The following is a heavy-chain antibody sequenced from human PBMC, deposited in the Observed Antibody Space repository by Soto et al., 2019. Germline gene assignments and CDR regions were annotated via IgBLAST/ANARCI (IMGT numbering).Heavy chain of an antibody. D-gene: IGHD3-10*01. Sequence: QVQLVESGGGVVQPGRSLGLSCAASGFPFTSYGMHWVREGPDKGLEWVAIISYDGSDKYYADSVKGRFTISRDNSKNTLYLQMNSLSPEDTALYYCVGDQYYFDYRGQGTLVIVSS. V-gene: IGHV3-30*03. CDR2: ISYDGSDK. CDR1: GFPFTSYG. CDR3: VGDQYYFDY. J-gene: IGHJ4*02.